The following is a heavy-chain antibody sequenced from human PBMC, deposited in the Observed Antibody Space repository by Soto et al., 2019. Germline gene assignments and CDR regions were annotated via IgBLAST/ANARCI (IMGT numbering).Heavy chain of an antibody. J-gene: IGHJ6*02. Sequence: QVQLQQWGAGLLKPSETLSLTCAVYGGSFSGYYWSWIRQPPGKGLGWIGEINHSGSTNYNPSLKSRVTISVDTSKNQFSLKLSSVTAADTAVYYCARKRLVAARPLGRYYYYGMDVWGQGTTVTVSS. CDR2: INHSGST. D-gene: IGHD6-6*01. CDR1: GGSFSGYY. V-gene: IGHV4-34*01. CDR3: ARKRLVAARPLGRYYYYGMDV.